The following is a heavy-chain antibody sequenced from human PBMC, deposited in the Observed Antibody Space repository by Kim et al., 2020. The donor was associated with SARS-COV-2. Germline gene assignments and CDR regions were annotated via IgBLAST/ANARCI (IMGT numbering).Heavy chain of an antibody. CDR2: ISYDGSNK. J-gene: IGHJ4*02. CDR1: GFTFSSYA. V-gene: IGHV3-30-3*01. CDR3: ARDTYSGSYMYYFDY. Sequence: GGSLRLSCAASGFTFSSYAMHWVRQAPGKGLEWVAVISYDGSNKYYADSVKGRFTISRDNSKNTLYLQMNSLRAEDTAVYYCARDTYSGSYMYYFDYWGQGTLVTVSS. D-gene: IGHD1-26*01.